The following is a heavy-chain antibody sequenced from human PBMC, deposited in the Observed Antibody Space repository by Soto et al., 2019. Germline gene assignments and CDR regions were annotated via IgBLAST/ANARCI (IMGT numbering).Heavy chain of an antibody. CDR2: INGYNGNT. V-gene: IGHV1-18*01. J-gene: IGHJ4*02. CDR3: XXXXXXSLN. Sequence: QVQLVQSGAEVKKPGASVKVSCKASGYTFSSYXXXXXXXXXGKGLEWMGWINGYNGNTNYAQKLQGRVTMTTDTXXXXXXXXXXXXXXXXXXXXXXXXXXXXSLNWGQGTLVTVSS. CDR1: GYTFSSYX.